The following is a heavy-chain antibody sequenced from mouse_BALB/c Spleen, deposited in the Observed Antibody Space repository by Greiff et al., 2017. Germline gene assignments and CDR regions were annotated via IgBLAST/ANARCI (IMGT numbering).Heavy chain of an antibody. CDR3: ARYVMSYGYYAMDY. V-gene: IGHV1S22*01. J-gene: IGHJ4*01. CDR2: IYPGSGST. D-gene: IGHD1-1*02. Sequence: LQQPGSELVRPGASVKLSCKASGYTFTSYWMHWVKQRPGQGLEWIGNIYPGSGSTNYDEKFKSKATLTVDTSSSTAYMQLSSLTSEDSAVYFCARYVMSYGYYAMDYWGQGTSVTVSS. CDR1: GYTFTSYW.